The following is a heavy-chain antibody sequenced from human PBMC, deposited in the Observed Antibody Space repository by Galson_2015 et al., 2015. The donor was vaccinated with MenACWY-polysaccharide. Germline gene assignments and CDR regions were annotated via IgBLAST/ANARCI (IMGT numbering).Heavy chain of an antibody. CDR1: GFTCSSFW. J-gene: IGHJ2*01. D-gene: IGHD3-22*01. CDR2: IKQDGSEK. V-gene: IGHV3-7*01. Sequence: SLRLSCAASGFTCSSFWMSWVRQAPGTGLEWVAIIKQDGSEKYYVDSVKGRFANSRDNAKNSLYLQMDSLRSEDTAVYYFARDPLDSSGYTRGSVFDLWGRGTLVTVSS. CDR3: ARDPLDSSGYTRGSVFDL.